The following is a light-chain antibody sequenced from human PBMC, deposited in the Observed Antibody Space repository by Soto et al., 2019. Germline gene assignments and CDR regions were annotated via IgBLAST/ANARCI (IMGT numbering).Light chain of an antibody. CDR3: QQYGSSPLT. V-gene: IGKV3-20*01. CDR1: QSLSSSY. CDR2: DAS. Sequence: EIVLTQSPGTLSLSPGERATLSCRASQSLSSSYLAWYQQKPGQAPRLLIYDASSRATGIPDWFSGSGSGTDFTLSMSRVEPEDYAVYYCQQYGSSPLTFGGGTKVEIK. J-gene: IGKJ4*01.